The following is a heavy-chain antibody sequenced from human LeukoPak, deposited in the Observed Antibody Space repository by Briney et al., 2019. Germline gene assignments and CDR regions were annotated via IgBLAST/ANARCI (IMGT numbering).Heavy chain of an antibody. CDR2: VHHSGST. CDR3: ARNDSSGYFDY. V-gene: IGHV4-38-2*01. D-gene: IGHD3-22*01. J-gene: IGHJ4*02. CDR1: DYSISSGNY. Sequence: SSETLSLTCAVSDYSISSGNYWGWIRPPPGKGLEWIGSVHHSGSTHYSPSLKSRVTIAVDTSKNQFSLKLSSVTAADTAVYYCARNDSSGYFDYWGQGTLVTVSS.